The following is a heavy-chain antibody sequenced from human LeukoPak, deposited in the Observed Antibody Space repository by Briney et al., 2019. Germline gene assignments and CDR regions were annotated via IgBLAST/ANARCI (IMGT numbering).Heavy chain of an antibody. D-gene: IGHD6-19*01. CDR2: ISSSSSYI. Sequence: PGGSLRLSCAASGFTFSSYSMNWVRQAPGKGLEWVSSISSSSSYIYYADSVKGRFTISRDNAKNSLYLQMNSLRAEDTAVYYCARAISGYSSGRGYWGQGTLVTVSS. CDR3: ARAISGYSSGRGY. CDR1: GFTFSSYS. V-gene: IGHV3-21*01. J-gene: IGHJ4*02.